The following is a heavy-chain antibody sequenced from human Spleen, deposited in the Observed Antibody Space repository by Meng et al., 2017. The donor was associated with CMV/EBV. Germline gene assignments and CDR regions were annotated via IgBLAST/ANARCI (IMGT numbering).Heavy chain of an antibody. V-gene: IGHV3-49*04. D-gene: IGHD4-11*01. CDR3: TLTTPYYYYGMDV. Sequence: GGSLRLSCTASGFTFGDYAMSWVRQAPGKGLEWVGFIRSKAYGGTTEYAASVKGRFTISRDDSKSIAYLQMNSLKTEDTAVYYCTLTTPYYYYGMDVWGQGTTVTVSS. J-gene: IGHJ6*02. CDR2: IRSKAYGGTT. CDR1: GFTFGDYA.